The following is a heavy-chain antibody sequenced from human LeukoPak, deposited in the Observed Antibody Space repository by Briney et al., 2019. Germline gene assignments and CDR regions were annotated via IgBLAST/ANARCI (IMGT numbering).Heavy chain of an antibody. J-gene: IGHJ4*02. CDR2: ISPSSSAI. V-gene: IGHV3-48*02. D-gene: IGHD6-25*01. Sequence: GGSLRLSCAASGFTSSGYSMNGVREARGKGLEWVSYISPSSSAIHYADSVKGRFPISRDNATNSLFLQMNSLRDDDTAVYYCARAAYASGPDYWGQGTLVTVSS. CDR3: ARAAYASGPDY. CDR1: GFTSSGYS.